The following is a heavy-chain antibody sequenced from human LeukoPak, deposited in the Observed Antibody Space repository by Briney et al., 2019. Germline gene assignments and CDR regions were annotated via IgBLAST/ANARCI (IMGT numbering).Heavy chain of an antibody. J-gene: IGHJ6*03. D-gene: IGHD5-18*01. CDR1: GGTFSSYA. CDR3: ARWGEGYSYGYGFGTSYYYYMDV. Sequence: SVKVSCKASGGTFSSYAISWVRQAPGQGLEWMGGIIPIFGTANYAQKFQGRVTITADKSTSTAYMELSSLRSEDTAVYYCARWGEGYSYGYGFGTSYYYYMDVWGKGTTVTVSS. CDR2: IIPIFGTA. V-gene: IGHV1-69*06.